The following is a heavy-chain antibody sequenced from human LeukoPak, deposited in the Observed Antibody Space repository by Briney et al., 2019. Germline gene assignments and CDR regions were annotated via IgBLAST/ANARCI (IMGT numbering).Heavy chain of an antibody. V-gene: IGHV3-30-3*02. CDR3: AKDRIHSTTARDFDY. J-gene: IGHJ4*02. D-gene: IGHD4-11*01. CDR2: ISYDGSNK. Sequence: GRTLRLSCAASGFTLSTYAMHWVRQAPGKGLEWVSVISYDGSNKYYADSVKGRFTISRDNSKNTLYLQVDSLRAEDTAVYYCAKDRIHSTTARDFDYWGQGSLVTVSS. CDR1: GFTLSTYA.